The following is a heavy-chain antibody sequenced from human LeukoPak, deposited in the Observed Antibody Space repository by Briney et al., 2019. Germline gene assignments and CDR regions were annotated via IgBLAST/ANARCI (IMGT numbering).Heavy chain of an antibody. J-gene: IGHJ4*02. CDR3: ALYNWNSKRDLDY. Sequence: GGSLRLSCAASGFTFSSYEMNWVRQAPRKGLEWVSYISSSGSTIYYADSVKGRFTISRDNAKNSLYLQMNSLRAEDTAVYYCALYNWNSKRDLDYWGQGTLVTVSS. V-gene: IGHV3-48*03. CDR1: GFTFSSYE. D-gene: IGHD1-7*01. CDR2: ISSSGSTI.